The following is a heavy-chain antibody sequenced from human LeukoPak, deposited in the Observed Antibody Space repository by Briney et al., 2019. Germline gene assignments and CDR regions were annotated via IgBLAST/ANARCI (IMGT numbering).Heavy chain of an antibody. J-gene: IGHJ4*02. CDR2: ISSNGGST. CDR1: GFTFSSYA. V-gene: IGHV3-64*01. Sequence: GGSLRLSWAASGFTFSSYAMHWVRQAPRKGLEYVSAISSNGGSTYYANSVKGRFTISRDNSKNTLYLQMGSLRAEDMAVYYCARESIVGATDPPYWDYWGQGTLVTVSS. D-gene: IGHD1-26*01. CDR3: ARESIVGATDPPYWDY.